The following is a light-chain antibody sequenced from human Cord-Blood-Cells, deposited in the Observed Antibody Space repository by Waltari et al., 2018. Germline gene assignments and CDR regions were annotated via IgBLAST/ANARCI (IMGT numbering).Light chain of an antibody. CDR1: SREVGGYNY. J-gene: IGLJ1*01. V-gene: IGLV2-14*01. Sequence: QSALTQPASVSGSPGQSITISCTGTSREVGGYNYVPPYQQHPGKAPKLMIYDVSNRPSGVSNRFSGSKSGNTASLTISGLQAEDEADYYCSSYTSSSTLVFGTGTKVTVL. CDR3: SSYTSSSTLV. CDR2: DVS.